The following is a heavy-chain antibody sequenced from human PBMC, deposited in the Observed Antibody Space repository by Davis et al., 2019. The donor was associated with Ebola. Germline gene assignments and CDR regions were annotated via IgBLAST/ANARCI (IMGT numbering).Heavy chain of an antibody. J-gene: IGHJ4*02. CDR1: GYTFTSYG. V-gene: IGHV1-18*04. CDR2: ISAYNGNT. Sequence: ASVKVSCKASGYTFTSYGISWVRQAPGQGLEWMGWISAYNGNTNYAQKLQGRVTMTTDTSTSTAYMELRNLRSDDTAAYYCARGGIQIWSSHYFDYWGQGSLVTVSS. D-gene: IGHD5-18*01. CDR3: ARGGIQIWSSHYFDY.